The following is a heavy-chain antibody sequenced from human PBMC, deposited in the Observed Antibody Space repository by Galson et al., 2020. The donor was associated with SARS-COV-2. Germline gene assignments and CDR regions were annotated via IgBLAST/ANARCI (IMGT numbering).Heavy chain of an antibody. V-gene: IGHV3-30*14. CDR3: ARWSGSALDC. D-gene: IGHD1-26*01. Sequence: GESLRLSCAASGFTSRSYAIHWVPHAPGKGQEWVAVISYDGSNTYYADSVKGRFTISRDNSKNTLYLQMNSLRADDAAVYYCARWSGSALDCWGQGTLVTVSS. CDR2: ISYDGSNT. CDR1: GFTSRSYA. J-gene: IGHJ4*02.